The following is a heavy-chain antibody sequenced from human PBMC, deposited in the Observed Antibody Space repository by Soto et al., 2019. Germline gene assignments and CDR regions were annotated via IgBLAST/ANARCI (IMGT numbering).Heavy chain of an antibody. Sequence: SETLSLTCTVSGGSISSYYWSWIRQPPGKGLEWIGYIYYSGSTNYNPSLKSRVTISVDTSKNQFSLKLSSVTAADTAVYYCARGHWNRYYYYYGLDVWGQGTTVTVSS. CDR3: ARGHWNRYYYYYGLDV. D-gene: IGHD1-1*01. V-gene: IGHV4-59*01. CDR1: GGSISSYY. J-gene: IGHJ6*02. CDR2: IYYSGST.